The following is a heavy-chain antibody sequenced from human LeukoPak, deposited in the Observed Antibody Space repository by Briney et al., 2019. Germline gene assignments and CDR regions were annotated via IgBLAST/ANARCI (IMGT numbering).Heavy chain of an antibody. CDR3: ARATTVTTSPSGYFDY. V-gene: IGHV3-7*04. J-gene: IGHJ4*02. CDR1: GFPFSSYW. D-gene: IGHD4-17*01. CDR2: IKQDGSEK. Sequence: GGSLRLSCAASGFPFSSYWMSWVRQAPGKGLEWVANIKQDGSEKYYVDSVKGRFTISRDNAKNSLYLQMNSLRAEDTAVYHCARATTVTTSPSGYFDYWGQGTLVTVSS.